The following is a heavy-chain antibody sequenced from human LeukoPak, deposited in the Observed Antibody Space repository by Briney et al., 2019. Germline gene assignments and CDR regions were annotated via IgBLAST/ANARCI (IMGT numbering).Heavy chain of an antibody. CDR3: ARDYYDSGSYGGISFDN. V-gene: IGHV3-48*03. D-gene: IGHD3-10*01. CDR2: ISSSGSTI. J-gene: IGHJ4*02. Sequence: GGSLRLSCSASGFTFSSYEMNWVRQAPGRGLTWVSYISSSGSTIYYADSVKGRFTISRDNAKNSLYLQMNSLRAEDTAVYYCARDYYDSGSYGGISFDNWGQGTLVTVSS. CDR1: GFTFSSYE.